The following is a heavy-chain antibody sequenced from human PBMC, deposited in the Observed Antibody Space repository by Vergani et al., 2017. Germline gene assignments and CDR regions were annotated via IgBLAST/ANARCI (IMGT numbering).Heavy chain of an antibody. CDR1: GFTFSSYA. Sequence: QVQLVESGGGVVQPGRSLRLSCAASGFTFSSYAMHWVRQAPGKALEWVAVISYDGSNKYYADSVKGRFTISRDNSKNTLYLQMNSLRAEDTAVYYCARGSGDSSSWCDYWGQGTLVTVSS. J-gene: IGHJ4*02. D-gene: IGHD6-13*01. V-gene: IGHV3-30-3*01. CDR2: ISYDGSNK. CDR3: ARGSGDSSSWCDY.